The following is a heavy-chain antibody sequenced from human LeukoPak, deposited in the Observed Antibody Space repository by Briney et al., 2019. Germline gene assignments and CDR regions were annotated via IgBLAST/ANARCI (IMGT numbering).Heavy chain of an antibody. V-gene: IGHV4-34*01. CDR2: INHSGST. CDR1: GGSFSGYY. Sequence: SETLSLTCAVSGGSFSGYYWSWIRQPPGKGLEWIGEINHSGSTNYNPSLKSRVTISVDTSKNQFSLKLSSVTAADTAVYYCARGPGYGGNPEGYFDYWGQGTLVTVSS. J-gene: IGHJ4*02. CDR3: ARGPGYGGNPEGYFDY. D-gene: IGHD4-23*01.